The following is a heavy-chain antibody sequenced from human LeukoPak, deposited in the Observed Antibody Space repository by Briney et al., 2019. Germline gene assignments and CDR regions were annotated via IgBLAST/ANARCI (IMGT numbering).Heavy chain of an antibody. Sequence: GGSLRLSCATTGFTFSSYAMSWVCQAPGKGLEWVSAISSSGGSTYYADSVKGRFTISRDKSKSTLFLQMNSLRAEDTAVYYCPKDLIQNRYYYDSSGYLFDYWGQGTLVTVSS. J-gene: IGHJ4*02. V-gene: IGHV3-23*01. CDR1: GFTFSSYA. D-gene: IGHD3-22*01. CDR3: PKDLIQNRYYYDSSGYLFDY. CDR2: ISSSGGST.